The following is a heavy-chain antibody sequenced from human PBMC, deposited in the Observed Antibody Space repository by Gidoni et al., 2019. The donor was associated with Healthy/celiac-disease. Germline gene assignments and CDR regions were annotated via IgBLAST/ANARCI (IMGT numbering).Heavy chain of an antibody. Sequence: QMQLVQSGPEVKKHGTSVTVSCKASGFTFTNAAVQWVRQSCVQRLECIGWIVVGSGNTNYAQKFQERVTITRDMSTSTAYMELSSLRSEDTAVYYCAALVIAVAGVDYWGQGTLFTVSS. CDR3: AALVIAVAGVDY. CDR2: IVVGSGNT. V-gene: IGHV1-58*01. D-gene: IGHD6-19*01. CDR1: GFTFTNAA. J-gene: IGHJ4*02.